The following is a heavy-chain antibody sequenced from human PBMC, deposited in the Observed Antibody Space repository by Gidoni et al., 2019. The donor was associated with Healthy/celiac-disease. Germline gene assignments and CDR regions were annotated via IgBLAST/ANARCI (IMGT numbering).Heavy chain of an antibody. CDR1: GFTFSSYA. D-gene: IGHD6-25*01. V-gene: IGHV3-64*01. CDR3: ARVAAGGLYYFDY. CDR2: ISSNGGST. J-gene: IGHJ4*02. Sequence: EVQLVESGGGLVKPGGSLSLSCAASGFTFSSYAMHWVRQAPGKGLEYVSAISSNGGSTYHANSVKGRFTISRDNSKNTLYLQMGSLRAEDMAVYYCARVAAGGLYYFDYWGQGTLVTVSS.